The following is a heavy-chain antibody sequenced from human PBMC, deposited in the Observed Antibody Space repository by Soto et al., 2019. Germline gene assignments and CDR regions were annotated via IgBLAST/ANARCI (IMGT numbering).Heavy chain of an antibody. CDR1: GGSISSYY. Sequence: PSETLSLTCTVSGGSISSYYWSWIRQPPGKGLEWIGYIYYSGGTNYNPSLKSRVTISVDTSKNQFSLKLSSVTAADTAVYYCARDRPPYGMDVWGQGTTVTVSS. CDR2: IYYSGGT. CDR3: ARDRPPYGMDV. V-gene: IGHV4-59*01. J-gene: IGHJ6*02.